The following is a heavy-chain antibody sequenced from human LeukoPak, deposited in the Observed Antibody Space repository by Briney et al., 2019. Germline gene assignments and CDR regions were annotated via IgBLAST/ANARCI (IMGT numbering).Heavy chain of an antibody. V-gene: IGHV1-46*01. CDR3: ARARPGNYRFDY. Sequence: GAPVKVSCKASGYTFSIYNMHWVRQAPGQGLEWMGIINPSGGSASDAQKFQGRVTISRETSASTAYMELSSLRSEDTAVYYCARARPGNYRFDYWGQGTLVTVSS. J-gene: IGHJ4*02. CDR1: GYTFSIYN. D-gene: IGHD1-7*01. CDR2: INPSGGSA.